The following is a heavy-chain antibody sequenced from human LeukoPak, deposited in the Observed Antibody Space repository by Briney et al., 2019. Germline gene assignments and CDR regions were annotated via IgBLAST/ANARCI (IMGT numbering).Heavy chain of an antibody. V-gene: IGHV4-59*01. CDR1: GGSISSYY. Sequence: KASETLSLTCTVSGGSISSYYWSWIRQPPGKGLEWIGYGHYSGSTNYNPSLKSRVTISVDTSKSQFSLKLTSVTAADTAVYYCASGGYSFGYAMQGGWFDPWGQRTLVTVSS. J-gene: IGHJ5*02. D-gene: IGHD5-18*01. CDR2: GHYSGST. CDR3: ASGGYSFGYAMQGGWFDP.